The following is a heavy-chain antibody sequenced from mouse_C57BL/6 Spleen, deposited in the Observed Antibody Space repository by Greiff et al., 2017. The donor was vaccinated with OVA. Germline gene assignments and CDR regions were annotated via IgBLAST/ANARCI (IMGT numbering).Heavy chain of an antibody. D-gene: IGHD2-3*01. J-gene: IGHJ3*01. Sequence: QVQLQQPGAELVRPGSSVKLSCKASGYTFTSYWMHWVKQRPIQGLEWIGNIDPSDSETHYNQKFKDKATLTVDKSSSTAYMQLSSLTSEDSAVYYCAREDGYYWFAYWGQGTLGTVSA. CDR1: GYTFTSYW. V-gene: IGHV1-52*01. CDR3: AREDGYYWFAY. CDR2: IDPSDSET.